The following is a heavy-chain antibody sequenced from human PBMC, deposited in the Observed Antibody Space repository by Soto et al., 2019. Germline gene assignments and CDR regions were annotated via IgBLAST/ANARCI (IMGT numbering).Heavy chain of an antibody. Sequence: GGSPRLSCAASGFTFSNYGIHWVRQAPGKGLEWVAVIWYDGNNKYYADSVKGRFTISRDNSKNTVYLQMNSLSAEDTAVYYCARGQGAYYNYLDVWGKGTTVTVSS. CDR1: GFTFSNYG. CDR2: IWYDGNNK. J-gene: IGHJ6*03. V-gene: IGHV3-33*01. D-gene: IGHD3-16*01. CDR3: ARGQGAYYNYLDV.